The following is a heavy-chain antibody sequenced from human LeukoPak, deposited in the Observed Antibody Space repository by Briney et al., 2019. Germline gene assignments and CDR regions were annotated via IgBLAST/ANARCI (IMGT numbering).Heavy chain of an antibody. CDR1: GDSVSSNSAA. V-gene: IGHV6-1*01. CDR2: TYYRSKWYN. CDR3: ARGSIAVAGTAIDY. J-gene: IGHJ4*02. D-gene: IGHD6-19*01. Sequence: SQTLSLTCAISGDSVSSNSAAWNWIRQSPSRGLEWLGRTYYRSKWYNDYAVSVESRITINPDTSKNQFSLQLNSVTPGDTAVYYCARGSIAVAGTAIDYWGQGTLVTVSS.